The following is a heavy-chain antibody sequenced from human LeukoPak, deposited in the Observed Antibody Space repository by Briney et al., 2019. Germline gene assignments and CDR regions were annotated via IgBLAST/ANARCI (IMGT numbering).Heavy chain of an antibody. CDR3: ARERGAYCGGDCYANWFDP. CDR1: GGSISSGSYY. CDR2: IYTSGST. V-gene: IGHV4-61*02. J-gene: IGHJ5*02. Sequence: SETLSLTCTVSGGSISSGSYYWRWIRQPAGKGLEWIGRIYTSGSTNYNPSLKSRLTISVDTSKNQFSLKLSSVTAADTAMYYCARERGAYCGGDCYANWFDPWGQGTLVTVSS. D-gene: IGHD2-21*02.